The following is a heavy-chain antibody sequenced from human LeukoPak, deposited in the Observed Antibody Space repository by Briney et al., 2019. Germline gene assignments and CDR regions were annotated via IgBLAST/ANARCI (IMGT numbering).Heavy chain of an antibody. J-gene: IGHJ4*02. CDR2: ISYDGSNK. V-gene: IGHV3-30*18. CDR3: AKDSGSPWIQLWLRS. D-gene: IGHD5-18*01. CDR1: GFTFSGYA. Sequence: PGGSLRLSCAASGFTFSGYAMSWVRQAPGKGLEWVAVISYDGSNKYYADSVKGRFTISRDNSKNTLYLQMNSLRAEDTAVYYCAKDSGSPWIQLWLRSWGQGTLVTVSS.